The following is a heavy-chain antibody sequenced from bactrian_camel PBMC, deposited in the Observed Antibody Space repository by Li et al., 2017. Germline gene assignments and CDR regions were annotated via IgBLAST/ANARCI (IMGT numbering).Heavy chain of an antibody. Sequence: LVESGGGSVQAGGSLRLSCAASGYLYSRYCMGWYREAPGREREGVAHIDKSGVEAYADAVKGRALITRDNAKNTILLQVHGLRPEDTATYYCAADGRPFTARRALGSLFRYWGQGTQVTVS. D-gene: IGHD2*01. J-gene: IGHJ6*01. V-gene: IGHV3S53*01. CDR3: AADGRPFTARRALGSLFRY. CDR2: IDKSGVE. CDR1: GYLYSRYC.